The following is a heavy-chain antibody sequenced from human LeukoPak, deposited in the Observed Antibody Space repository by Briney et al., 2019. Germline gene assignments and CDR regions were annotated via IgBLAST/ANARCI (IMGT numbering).Heavy chain of an antibody. Sequence: GGSLRLSCAASGFTFSSYSMNWVRQAPGKGLEWVSSISGSSSYIYYADSVKGRFTISRHNAKNSLYLQMNSLRAEDTAVYYCAKGSMGRGPDYWGQGTLVTVSS. CDR2: ISGSSSYI. CDR3: AKGSMGRGPDY. J-gene: IGHJ4*02. V-gene: IGHV3-21*01. CDR1: GFTFSSYS. D-gene: IGHD3-10*01.